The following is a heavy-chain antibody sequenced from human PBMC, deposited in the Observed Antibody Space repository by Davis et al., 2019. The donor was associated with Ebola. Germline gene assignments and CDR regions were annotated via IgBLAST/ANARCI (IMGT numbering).Heavy chain of an antibody. Sequence: GESLKISCAASGFNFRSYGMHWVRQAPGKGLEWVAVISYDGNNEYYADSVKGRFTISRDNAKNTLYLQMNSLRAEDTAVYYCMSLSGGSWGQGTLVTVSS. CDR1: GFNFRSYG. CDR2: ISYDGNNE. J-gene: IGHJ5*02. D-gene: IGHD3-16*01. CDR3: MSLSGGS. V-gene: IGHV3-30*12.